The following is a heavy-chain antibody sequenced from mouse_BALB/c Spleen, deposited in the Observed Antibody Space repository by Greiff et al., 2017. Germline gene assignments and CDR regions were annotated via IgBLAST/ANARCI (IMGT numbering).Heavy chain of an antibody. V-gene: IGHV5-6-5*01. J-gene: IGHJ2*01. Sequence: EVMLVESGGGLVKPGGSLKLSCAASGFTFSSYAMSWVRQTPEKRLEWVASISSGGSTYYPDSVKGRFTISRDNARNILYLQMSSLRSEDTAMYYCARGDNYHFDYWGQGTTLTVSS. CDR3: ARGDNYHFDY. D-gene: IGHD1-3*01. CDR1: GFTFSSYA. CDR2: ISSGGST.